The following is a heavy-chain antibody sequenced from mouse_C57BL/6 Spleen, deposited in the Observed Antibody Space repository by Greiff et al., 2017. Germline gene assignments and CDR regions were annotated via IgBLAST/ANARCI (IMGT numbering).Heavy chain of an antibody. CDR2: IYPGGGYT. CDR1: GYTFTNYW. J-gene: IGHJ2*01. D-gene: IGHD1-3*01. CDR3: ARKGVYYFDY. Sequence: QVQLQQSGAELVRPGTSVKMSCKASGYTFTNYWIGWAKQRPGHGLEWIGDIYPGGGYTNYNEKFKGKATLTADKSSSTAYMQFSSPTSEDSAIYYCARKGVYYFDYWGQGTTLTVSS. V-gene: IGHV1-63*01.